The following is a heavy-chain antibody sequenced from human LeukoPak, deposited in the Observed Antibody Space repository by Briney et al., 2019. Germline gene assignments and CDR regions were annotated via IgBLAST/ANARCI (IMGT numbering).Heavy chain of an antibody. CDR3: ARDLEAYYGSGSYDTRPFDY. J-gene: IGHJ4*02. Sequence: GGSLRLSCAAPGFTFSSYSMNWVRQAPGKGLEWVSSISSSSSHIYYAASVKGRFTISRDNAKNSLYLQMNSLRAEDTAVYYCARDLEAYYGSGSYDTRPFDYWGQGTLVTVSS. CDR2: ISSSSSHI. D-gene: IGHD3-10*01. V-gene: IGHV3-21*01. CDR1: GFTFSSYS.